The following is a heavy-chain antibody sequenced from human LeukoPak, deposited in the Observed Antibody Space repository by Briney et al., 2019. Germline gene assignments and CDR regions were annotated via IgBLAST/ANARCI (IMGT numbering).Heavy chain of an antibody. CDR2: IIPFFGTA. D-gene: IGHD3-22*01. CDR1: GGTFSSYA. J-gene: IGHJ5*02. CDR3: ARDRDSSGYYYGRNWFDP. V-gene: IGHV1-69*13. Sequence: SVTVSCKASGGTFSSYAISWVRQAPGQGLEWMGGIIPFFGTANYAQKFQGRVTITADESTSTDYMELSRLRSEDTAVYYCARDRDSSGYYYGRNWFDPWGQGTLVTVSS.